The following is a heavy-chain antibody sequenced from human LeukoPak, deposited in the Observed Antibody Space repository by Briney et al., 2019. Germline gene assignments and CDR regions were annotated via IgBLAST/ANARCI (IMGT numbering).Heavy chain of an antibody. CDR2: IYPGDSDT. CDR3: ARHGRYCSGGSCYLSY. V-gene: IGHV5-51*01. J-gene: IGHJ4*02. CDR1: GYSFTSYW. Sequence: GESLKISCKGSGYSFTSYWIGWVRPMPGKGLEWMGIIYPGDSDTRYSPSFQGQVTISADKSISTAYLQWSSLKASDTAMYYCARHGRYCSGGSCYLSYWGQGTLVTVSS. D-gene: IGHD2-15*01.